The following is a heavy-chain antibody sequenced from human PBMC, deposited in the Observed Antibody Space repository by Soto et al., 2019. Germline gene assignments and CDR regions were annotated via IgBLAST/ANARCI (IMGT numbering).Heavy chain of an antibody. D-gene: IGHD2-2*01. V-gene: IGHV5-51*01. CDR3: ARLGYCISTSCYAGDYYYYGMDV. CDR1: XYSFTHYL. CDR2: IYPGDSDT. Sequence: GGSLKISFKGSXYSFTHYLIGWVGPMPGKSLGWVGVIYPGDSDTRYSPSFQGQVTISADKSISTAYLQWSSLKASDTAMYYCARLGYCISTSCYAGDYYYYGMDVWGQGTTVTVSS. J-gene: IGHJ6*02.